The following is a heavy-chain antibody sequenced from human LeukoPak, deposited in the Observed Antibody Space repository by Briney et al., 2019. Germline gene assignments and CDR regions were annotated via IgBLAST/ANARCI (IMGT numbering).Heavy chain of an antibody. J-gene: IGHJ6*03. CDR1: GFTFSSYS. V-gene: IGHV3-48*01. CDR2: ISSSSSTI. Sequence: GGSLRLSCAASGFTFSSYSMNWVRQAPGKGLEWVSYISSSSSTIYYADSVKGRFTISRVNAKNSLYLQMNSLRAEDTAVYYCARDVEYSSSSNYYYMDVWGKGTTVTVSS. D-gene: IGHD6-6*01. CDR3: ARDVEYSSSSNYYYMDV.